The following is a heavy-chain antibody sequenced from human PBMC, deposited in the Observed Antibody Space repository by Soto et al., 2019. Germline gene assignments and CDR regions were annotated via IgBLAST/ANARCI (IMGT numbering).Heavy chain of an antibody. V-gene: IGHV1-8*01. CDR1: GYTFTSYD. J-gene: IGHJ5*02. CDR3: ARAIRPYLYSSSWTNWFDP. CDR2: MNPNSGNT. Sequence: QVQLVQSGAEVKKPGASVKVSCKASGYTFTSYDINWVRQATGQGLEWMGWMNPNSGNTGYAQKFQGRVTMTRNTSISTAYMELSSLRSEDTAVFYCARAIRPYLYSSSWTNWFDPWGQGTLVTVSS. D-gene: IGHD6-13*01.